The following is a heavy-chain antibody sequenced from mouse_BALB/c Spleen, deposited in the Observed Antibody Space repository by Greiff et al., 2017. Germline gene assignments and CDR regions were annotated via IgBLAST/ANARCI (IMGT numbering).Heavy chain of an antibody. Sequence: EVQLVESGGGLVKPGGSLKLSCAASGFTFSSYAMSWVRQSPEKRLEWVATISDGGSYTYYPDSVKGRFTISRDNAKNNLYLQMSSLKSEDTAMYYCAREGRLGLDYWGQGTTLTVSS. J-gene: IGHJ2*01. CDR2: ISDGGSYT. CDR3: AREGRLGLDY. CDR1: GFTFSSYA. D-gene: IGHD4-1*01. V-gene: IGHV5-6*01.